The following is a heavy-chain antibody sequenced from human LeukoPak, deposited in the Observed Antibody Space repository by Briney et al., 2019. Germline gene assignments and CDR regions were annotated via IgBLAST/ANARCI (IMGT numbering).Heavy chain of an antibody. CDR1: GYTFTSYY. D-gene: IGHD3-22*01. J-gene: IGHJ4*02. CDR3: ARTTYYYDSSGYYGD. Sequence: GASVKVSCKASGYTFTSYYMHWVRQAPGQGLEWMGIINPSGGSTSYAQKFQGGVTMTRDTSTSTVYMELSSLRSEDTAVYYCARTTYYYDSSGYYGDWGQGTLVTVSS. CDR2: INPSGGST. V-gene: IGHV1-46*01.